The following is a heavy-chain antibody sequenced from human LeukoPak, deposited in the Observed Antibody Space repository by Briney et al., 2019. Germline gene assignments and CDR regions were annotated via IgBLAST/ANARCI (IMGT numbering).Heavy chain of an antibody. V-gene: IGHV4-34*01. CDR1: GESLNSYY. CDR2: IYEGGST. CDR3: ARGAWATRLGS. D-gene: IGHD2-15*01. J-gene: IGHJ4*02. Sequence: PSGTLSLACAVYGESLNSYYWSWIRQPPGKGLEWIGEIYEGGSTEYNPSLKSRVTISMVPSKQQFSLSLTSVTAADTAVYYCARGAWATRLGSWGLGTPVIVSS.